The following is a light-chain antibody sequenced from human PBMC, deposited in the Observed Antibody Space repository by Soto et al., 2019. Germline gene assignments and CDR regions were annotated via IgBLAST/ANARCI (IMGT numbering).Light chain of an antibody. V-gene: IGKV3D-11*01. Sequence: EILLTQYPGTLSSFPGDRVTLSCRASQYINTRLAWYQHRPGQAPRLLIYQTSIRAAGIPARFSGSGSATDFTLPISSLEPQDFAAYYCQQRSNWHPWTFGHGTKVDIK. J-gene: IGKJ1*01. CDR2: QTS. CDR3: QQRSNWHPWT. CDR1: QYINTR.